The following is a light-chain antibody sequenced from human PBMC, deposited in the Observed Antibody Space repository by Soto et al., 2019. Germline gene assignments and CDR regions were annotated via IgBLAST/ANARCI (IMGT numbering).Light chain of an antibody. V-gene: IGLV1-40*01. CDR2: DNN. CDR1: HSNIGADYD. J-gene: IGLJ3*02. CDR3: QSHDNSLSASWV. Sequence: QSVLTQPPSVSGAPGQRVTISCTGSHSNIGADYDVHWYQQLPGTAPKLLIYDNNNRPSGVPDRFSGSKSGTSASLAITGLQAEDEADYYCQSHDNSLSASWVFGEGTKVTVL.